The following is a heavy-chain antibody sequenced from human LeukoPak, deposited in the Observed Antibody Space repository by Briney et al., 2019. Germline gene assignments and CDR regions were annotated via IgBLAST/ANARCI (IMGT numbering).Heavy chain of an antibody. CDR2: INHSGST. V-gene: IGHV4-34*01. CDR1: GGSFSGYY. CDR3: ARGGFGTGPLVPSWFDP. D-gene: IGHD3-10*01. J-gene: IGHJ5*02. Sequence: SETLSLTCAVYGGSFSGYYWSWIRQPPGKGLEWIGEINHSGSTNYNPSLKSRVTISVDTSKNQFSLKLSSVTAAGTAVYYCARGGFGTGPLVPSWFDPWGQGTLVTVSS.